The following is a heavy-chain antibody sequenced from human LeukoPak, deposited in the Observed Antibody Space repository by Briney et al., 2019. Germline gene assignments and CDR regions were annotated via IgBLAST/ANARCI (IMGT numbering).Heavy chain of an antibody. J-gene: IGHJ4*02. Sequence: SETLSLTCAVYGGSFSGYYWSWIRQPPGRGLEWIGEINHSGSTNYNPSLKSRVTISVDTSKNQFSLKLSSVTAADTAVYYCARGFWYSSSIDYWGQGTLVTVSS. CDR2: INHSGST. CDR1: GGSFSGYY. D-gene: IGHD6-13*01. V-gene: IGHV4-34*01. CDR3: ARGFWYSSSIDY.